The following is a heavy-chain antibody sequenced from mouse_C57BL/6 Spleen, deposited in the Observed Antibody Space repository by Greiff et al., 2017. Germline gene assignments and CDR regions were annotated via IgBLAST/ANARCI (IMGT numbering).Heavy chain of an antibody. V-gene: IGHV1-64*01. CDR1: GYTFTSYW. CDR3: ARDDYDDVLDG. D-gene: IGHD2-4*01. CDR2: IHPNSGST. Sequence: QVQLKQPGAELVKPGASVKLSCKASGYTFTSYWMHWVKQRPGQGLEWIGMIHPNSGSTNYNEKFKSKATLTVDKSSSTAYMQLSSLTSEDSAVYYCARDDYDDVLDGWGQGTTLTVSS. J-gene: IGHJ2*01.